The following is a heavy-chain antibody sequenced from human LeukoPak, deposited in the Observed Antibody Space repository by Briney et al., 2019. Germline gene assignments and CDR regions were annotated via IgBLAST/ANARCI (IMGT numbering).Heavy chain of an antibody. J-gene: IGHJ6*02. Sequence: GGSLRLSCAASGFTFSSDSMSWVRQAPGKGLEWVSYISSSSSTIYYADSVKGRFTISRDNAKNSLYLQMNSLRAEDTAVYYCARPRYGMHVWGQGTTVTVSS. CDR2: ISSSSSTI. V-gene: IGHV3-48*01. CDR1: GFTFSSDS. CDR3: ARPRYGMHV.